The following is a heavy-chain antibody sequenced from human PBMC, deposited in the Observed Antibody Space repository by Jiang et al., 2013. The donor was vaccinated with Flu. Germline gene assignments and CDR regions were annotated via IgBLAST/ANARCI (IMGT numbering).Heavy chain of an antibody. D-gene: IGHD3-22*01. CDR3: AGRAGFDNSGYFFYYFDY. J-gene: IGHJ4*02. V-gene: IGHV5-10-1*01. Sequence: YGAEVKKPGESLRISCKASGYSFTNYWITWLRQMPGKGLEWMGRIDPSDSYATYSPSFQGHVTFSTDKFTRTAYLHWSSLKASDTALYYCAGRAGFDNSGYFFYYFDYWGQGTLVTVSS. CDR2: IDPSDSYA. CDR1: GYSFTNYW.